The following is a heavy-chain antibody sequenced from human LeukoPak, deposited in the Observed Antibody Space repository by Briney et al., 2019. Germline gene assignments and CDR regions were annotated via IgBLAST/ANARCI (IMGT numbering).Heavy chain of an antibody. Sequence: SETLSLTCSISGGSIFTYYWSWVRHPAGKGLEWIGRIHTGGSTNYSPYLKSRVTMSLDTSKSQFSLKLASVTAADTAVYYCSRIFARDVWGQGTLVTVSS. D-gene: IGHD2-21*01. V-gene: IGHV4-4*07. J-gene: IGHJ3*01. CDR1: GGSIFTYY. CDR2: IHTGGST. CDR3: SRIFARDV.